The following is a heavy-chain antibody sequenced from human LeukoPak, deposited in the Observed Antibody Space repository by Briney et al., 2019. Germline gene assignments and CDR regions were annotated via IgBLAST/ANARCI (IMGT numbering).Heavy chain of an antibody. D-gene: IGHD1-26*01. J-gene: IGHJ2*01. CDR3: ARGARGIVGVNWYFDL. CDR1: GGTISSGGYY. Sequence: SETLSLTCTVSGGTISSGGYYWSWIRQHPGKGLEWIGYIYYSGSTYYNPSLKSRVTISVDTSKNQFSLKLSSVTAADTAVYYCARGARGIVGVNWYFDLWGRGALVTVSS. V-gene: IGHV4-31*03. CDR2: IYYSGST.